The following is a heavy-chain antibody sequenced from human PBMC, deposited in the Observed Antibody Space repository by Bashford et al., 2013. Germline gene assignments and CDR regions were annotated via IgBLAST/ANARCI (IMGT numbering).Heavy chain of an antibody. CDR2: IYHSGST. D-gene: IGHD3/OR15-3a*01. J-gene: IGHJ3*01. CDR1: GGSISSGGYS. CDR3: ARAKGRWWTD. V-gene: IGHV4-30-2*01. Sequence: SETLSLTCAVSGGSISSGGYSWSWIRQPPGKGLEWIGYIYHSGSTYYNPSLKSRVTISVDRSKNQFSLKLSSVTAADTAVYYCARAKGRWWTDWGQGTMVTVSS.